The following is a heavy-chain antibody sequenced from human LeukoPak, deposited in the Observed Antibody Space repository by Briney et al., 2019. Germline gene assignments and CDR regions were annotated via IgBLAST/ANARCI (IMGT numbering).Heavy chain of an antibody. CDR1: GFTFSSYW. J-gene: IGHJ4*02. V-gene: IGHV3-7*01. CDR3: ARSPPRYCSSTSCYIFDY. CDR2: IKQDGSEK. D-gene: IGHD2-2*01. Sequence: GGSLRLSCAASGFTFSSYWMSWVRQAPGKGLEWVANIKQDGSEKYYVDSVKGRFTISRDNAKNSLYLQMNSLRAEDTAVYYCARSPPRYCSSTSCYIFDYWGQGTLVTVSS.